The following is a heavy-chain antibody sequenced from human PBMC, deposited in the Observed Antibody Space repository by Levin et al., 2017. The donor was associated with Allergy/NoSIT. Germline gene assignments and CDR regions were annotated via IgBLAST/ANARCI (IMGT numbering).Heavy chain of an antibody. Sequence: PGGSLRLSCAASGFTFSSYGMHWVRQAPGKGLEWVAVIWYDGSNKYYADSVKGRFTISRDNSKNTLYLQMNSLRAEDTAVYYCARDRLGTVTGLFRGPYYYGMDGWGQGTTVTVSS. J-gene: IGHJ6*02. CDR2: IWYDGSNK. D-gene: IGHD3-9*01. CDR3: ARDRLGTVTGLFRGPYYYGMDG. V-gene: IGHV3-33*01. CDR1: GFTFSSYG.